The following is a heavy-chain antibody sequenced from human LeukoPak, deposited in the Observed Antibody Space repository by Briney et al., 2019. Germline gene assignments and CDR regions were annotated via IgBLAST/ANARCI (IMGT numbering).Heavy chain of an antibody. Sequence: PGGSLRLSCAASGFTFSSYAMSWVRQAPGKGLEWVSAISGSGGSTYYADSVKGRFTISRDNSKNTLYLQMNSLRAEDTAVYYCAKDVDTAMVRTGLVGFDYWGQGTLVTVSS. V-gene: IGHV3-23*01. CDR2: ISGSGGST. CDR1: GFTFSSYA. CDR3: AKDVDTAMVRTGLVGFDY. D-gene: IGHD5-18*01. J-gene: IGHJ4*02.